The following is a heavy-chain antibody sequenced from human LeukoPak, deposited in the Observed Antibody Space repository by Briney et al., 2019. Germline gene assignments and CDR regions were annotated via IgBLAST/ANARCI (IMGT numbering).Heavy chain of an antibody. V-gene: IGHV4-4*07. CDR3: ARRAGNSWFFDY. Sequence: PSATLSLTCTVSGGSISTYYWKWIRQPAGQGLEWIGHIYSSGSANYNPSLKSRVTMSVDTSKNQFSLRLTSVTAADTAVYYCARRAGNSWFFDYWGQGILVTVSS. J-gene: IGHJ4*02. CDR2: IYSSGSA. CDR1: GGSISTYY. D-gene: IGHD6-13*01.